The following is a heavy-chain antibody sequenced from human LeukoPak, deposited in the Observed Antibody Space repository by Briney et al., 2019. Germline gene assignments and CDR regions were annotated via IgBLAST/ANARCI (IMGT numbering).Heavy chain of an antibody. CDR1: GFTFSSHW. D-gene: IGHD2-15*01. J-gene: IGHJ2*01. CDR2: INSDGSST. Sequence: GGSLRLSCAASGFTFSSHWMHWVRQAPGKGLVWVSHINSDGSSTTYADSEKGRFTVSRDKAKNTLYLQVNSLRAEDTAVYYCARGLEYCSGGSCYWYFDLWGRGTLVTVSS. CDR3: ARGLEYCSGGSCYWYFDL. V-gene: IGHV3-74*03.